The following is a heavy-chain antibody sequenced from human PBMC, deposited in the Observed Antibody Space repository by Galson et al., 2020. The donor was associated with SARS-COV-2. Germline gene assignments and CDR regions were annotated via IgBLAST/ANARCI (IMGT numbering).Heavy chain of an antibody. CDR2: IHNGGTT. D-gene: IGHD3-10*02. CDR1: GYSIGSSNSY. J-gene: IGHJ5*02. Sequence: SETLSLTCSVSGYSIGSSNSYWGWIRQSPVTGLEWIGSIHNGGTTYYNPSLGGRATMSVDTSKNLLSLTLTSVTAADTAVYYCAKVGSPKDYYASRGYVDWIDPWGRGTLVTVSS. CDR3: AKVGSPKDYYASRGYVDWIDP. V-gene: IGHV4-39*02.